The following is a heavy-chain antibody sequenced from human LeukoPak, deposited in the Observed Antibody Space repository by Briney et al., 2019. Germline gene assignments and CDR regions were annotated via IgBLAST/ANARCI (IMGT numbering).Heavy chain of an antibody. CDR2: IYYSGST. D-gene: IGHD3-3*01. Sequence: PSETLSLTCTVSGGSISSSSYSWGWIRQPPGKGLEWIGSIYYSGSTYYNPSLKSRVTISVDTSKNQFSLKLSSVTAADTAVYYCARLPLPQTYYDFWSGYYSRVYYYYGMDVWGQGTTVTVSS. CDR1: GGSISSSSYS. V-gene: IGHV4-39*01. J-gene: IGHJ6*02. CDR3: ARLPLPQTYYDFWSGYYSRVYYYYGMDV.